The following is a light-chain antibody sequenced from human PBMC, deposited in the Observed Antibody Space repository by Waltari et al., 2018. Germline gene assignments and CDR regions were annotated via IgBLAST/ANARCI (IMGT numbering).Light chain of an antibody. V-gene: IGLV3-19*01. CDR2: GKN. CDR1: SLRTSY. J-gene: IGLJ2*01. CDR3: SSRDSSASHVL. Sequence: SSELTQDPAVSVALGQTVTITCQGASLRTSYASWYQQKSGQAPILVLFGKNTRPSGIPDRFSGYNSETTTSLTITGAQAEDEADYYCSSRDSSASHVLFAGGTKLTVL.